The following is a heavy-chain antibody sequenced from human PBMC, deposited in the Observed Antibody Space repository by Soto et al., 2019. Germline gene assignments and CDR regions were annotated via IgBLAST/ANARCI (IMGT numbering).Heavy chain of an antibody. D-gene: IGHD2-15*01. J-gene: IGHJ4*02. Sequence: GGSLRLSCAASGFTFSSYGMHWVRQAPGKGLEWVAVISYDGSNKYYADSVKGRFTISRDNSKNTLYLQMNSLRAEDTAVYYCAKGLYCSGGSCYRSHWGQGTLVTVSS. CDR1: GFTFSSYG. CDR2: ISYDGSNK. V-gene: IGHV3-30*18. CDR3: AKGLYCSGGSCYRSH.